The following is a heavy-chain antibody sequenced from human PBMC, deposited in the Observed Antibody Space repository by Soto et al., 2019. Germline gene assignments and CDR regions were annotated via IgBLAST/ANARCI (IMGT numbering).Heavy chain of an antibody. CDR2: ITPVFGTP. D-gene: IGHD3-10*01. V-gene: IGHV1-69*06. CDR1: GDTFKSYR. Sequence: QVQLVQSGAEVKKPGSSVKVSYKVSGDTFKSYRFSWVRQAPGQGLEWMGGITPVFGTPDYAQKFQGRVTVTADRSTSTVYMELSRLKSEDSAVYYCARDLPSLEIRSYGMDVWGQGTTVTVSS. J-gene: IGHJ6*02. CDR3: ARDLPSLEIRSYGMDV.